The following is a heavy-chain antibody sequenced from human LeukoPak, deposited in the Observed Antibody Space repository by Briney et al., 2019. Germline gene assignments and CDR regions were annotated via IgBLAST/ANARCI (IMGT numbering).Heavy chain of an antibody. CDR3: ARGMTSGHFDY. CDR1: GYSISSVSY. J-gene: IGHJ4*02. Sequence: PSETLSLACIVSGYSISSVSYWGWVRQPPGKGLEWIGSIYHTGSTYHNPSLQSRATISVDTSKSQFSLKLSSVTAADTAVYYCARGMTSGHFDYWGQGILVTVSS. V-gene: IGHV4-38-2*02. D-gene: IGHD6-19*01. CDR2: IYHTGST.